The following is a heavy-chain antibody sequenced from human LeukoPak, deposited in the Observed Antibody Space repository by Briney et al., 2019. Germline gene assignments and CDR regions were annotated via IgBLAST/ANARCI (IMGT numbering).Heavy chain of an antibody. CDR1: GGTFSSYA. Sequence: SVKVSCKASGGTFSSYAISWVRQAPGQGLEWMGGIIPIFGTANYAQKFQGRVTITADESTSTAYMELSSLRSEDTAVYYCARLRYCSSTSCYTGYFQHWGQGTLVTVSS. J-gene: IGHJ1*01. D-gene: IGHD2-2*02. V-gene: IGHV1-69*13. CDR2: IIPIFGTA. CDR3: ARLRYCSSTSCYTGYFQH.